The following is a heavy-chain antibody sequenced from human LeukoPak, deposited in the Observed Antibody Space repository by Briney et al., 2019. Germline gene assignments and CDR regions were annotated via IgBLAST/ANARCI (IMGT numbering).Heavy chain of an antibody. Sequence: ASVKVSCKASGGTLSRYAISWVRQAPGQGLEWMGGIIPIFGTANYAQKFQGRVTITADESTSTAYMELSSLRSEDTAVYYCASPQEYTPYYYYGMDVWGKGTTVTVSS. J-gene: IGHJ6*04. CDR2: IIPIFGTA. CDR3: ASPQEYTPYYYYGMDV. CDR1: GGTLSRYA. V-gene: IGHV1-69*13. D-gene: IGHD1-1*01.